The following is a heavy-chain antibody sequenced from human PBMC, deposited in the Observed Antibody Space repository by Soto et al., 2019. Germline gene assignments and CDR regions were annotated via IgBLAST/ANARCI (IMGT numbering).Heavy chain of an antibody. V-gene: IGHV4-34*01. CDR1: GGSFSGYY. Sequence: QVQLQQWGAGLLKPSETLSLTCAVYGGSFSGYYWSWIRQPPGKGLEWIGEINHSGSTNYNPSLNARVTISVDTSKNQFSLKLSSVTAADTAVYYCARGPDAYFQHWGQGTLVTVSS. CDR2: INHSGST. J-gene: IGHJ1*01. CDR3: ARGPDAYFQH.